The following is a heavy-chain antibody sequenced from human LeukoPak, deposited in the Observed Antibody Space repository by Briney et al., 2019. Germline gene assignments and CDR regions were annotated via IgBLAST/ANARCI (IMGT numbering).Heavy chain of an antibody. V-gene: IGHV5-51*01. CDR3: ARGNRPVAFLPMDV. Sequence: GESLKISCKGSGYSFTTYWIGWVRQMPGKGLEWMGFIYPTNSDTRYSPSFQDQVTISADKSISTAYLQWSSLKASDTAMYYCARGNRPVAFLPMDVWGQGTTVTASS. D-gene: IGHD2-2*01. J-gene: IGHJ6*02. CDR1: GYSFTTYW. CDR2: IYPTNSDT.